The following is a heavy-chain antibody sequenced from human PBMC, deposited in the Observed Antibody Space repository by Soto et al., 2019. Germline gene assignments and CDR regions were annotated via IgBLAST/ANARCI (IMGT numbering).Heavy chain of an antibody. D-gene: IGHD6-13*01. Sequence: EVQLLESGGGLVQPGGSLRLSCTGSGFTFSSYAMSWVRQAPGKGLECVSTISGSGGTTYYADSVKGRFTISRDNSKNTLYLQMSSLRAEDTAVYYCAKNGRAAAMYNWFDPWGQGTLVTVSS. J-gene: IGHJ5*02. CDR2: ISGSGGTT. CDR3: AKNGRAAAMYNWFDP. CDR1: GFTFSSYA. V-gene: IGHV3-23*01.